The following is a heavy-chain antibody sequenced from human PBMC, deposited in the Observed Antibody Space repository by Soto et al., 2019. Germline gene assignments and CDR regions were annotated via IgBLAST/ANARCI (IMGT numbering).Heavy chain of an antibody. D-gene: IGHD5-12*01. Sequence: ASVKVSCKASGYTLTSYGISWVRQAPGQGLEWMGWISAYNGNTNYAQKLQGRVTMTTDTSTSTAYMELRSLRSDDTAVYYCAREKAPDGYEGGGAFDIWGQGTMVTVSS. CDR2: ISAYNGNT. J-gene: IGHJ3*02. V-gene: IGHV1-18*01. CDR1: GYTLTSYG. CDR3: AREKAPDGYEGGGAFDI.